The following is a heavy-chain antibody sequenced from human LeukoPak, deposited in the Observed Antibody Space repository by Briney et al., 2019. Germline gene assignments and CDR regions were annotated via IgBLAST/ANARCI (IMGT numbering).Heavy chain of an antibody. CDR3: ARQGGGKPIDY. CDR1: GFTFNSYA. Sequence: PGGSLRLSCAASGFTFNSYAMSWVRQAPGKGLEWVSGISGGGTNTYYADSVKGRFTLSRDNSKNTLYLQMKSLRAEDTALYYCARQGGGKPIDYWGQGTPVTVSS. CDR2: ISGGGTNT. V-gene: IGHV3-23*01. D-gene: IGHD3-16*01. J-gene: IGHJ4*02.